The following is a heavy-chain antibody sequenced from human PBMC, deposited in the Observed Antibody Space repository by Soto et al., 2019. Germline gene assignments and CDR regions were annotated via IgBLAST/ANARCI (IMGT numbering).Heavy chain of an antibody. J-gene: IGHJ4*02. Sequence: QVQLQESGPGLVKPSQTLSLTCTVSGGSISSGGYYWSWIRQHPGKGLEWIGYIYYSGSTYYNPSLKSRVTISVDTSKNQFSLKLSSVPAADTAVYYCARVGGRYWNYDYFDYWGQGTLVTVSS. CDR2: IYYSGST. V-gene: IGHV4-31*03. D-gene: IGHD1-7*01. CDR3: ARVGGRYWNYDYFDY. CDR1: GGSISSGGYY.